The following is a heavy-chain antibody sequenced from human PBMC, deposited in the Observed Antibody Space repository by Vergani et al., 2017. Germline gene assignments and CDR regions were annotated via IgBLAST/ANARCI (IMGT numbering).Heavy chain of an antibody. CDR3: VRDRGLCAGGRCYTEAWDY. Sequence: VQLVESGGGVVQPGGSLRLSCTTSGFTFSSAWMSWVRQAPGKGLEWVARIRPKTDGETTDYAAPVKGRFTISRDIAKNTLYLQVRSLRLEDTGVYHCVRDRGLCAGGRCYTEAWDYWGQGTPVTVSS. D-gene: IGHD2-2*02. V-gene: IGHV3-15*01. CDR2: IRPKTDGETT. CDR1: GFTFSSAW. J-gene: IGHJ4*02.